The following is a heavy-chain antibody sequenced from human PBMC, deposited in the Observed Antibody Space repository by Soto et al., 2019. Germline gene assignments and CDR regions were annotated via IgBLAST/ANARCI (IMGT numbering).Heavy chain of an antibody. CDR3: AREIAEYRSS. D-gene: IGHD2-2*01. Sequence: EVQLVESGGGLVQPGGSLRLSCAASGFTISSYWMTWVRQAPGKGLEWVANINQDGSKRYSVDSVKGRFTIFRDNAKNSLYLGMNSRRAEDTAVYYCAREIAEYRSSWGQGTLVTVSS. V-gene: IGHV3-7*05. CDR1: GFTISSYW. J-gene: IGHJ4*02. CDR2: INQDGSKR.